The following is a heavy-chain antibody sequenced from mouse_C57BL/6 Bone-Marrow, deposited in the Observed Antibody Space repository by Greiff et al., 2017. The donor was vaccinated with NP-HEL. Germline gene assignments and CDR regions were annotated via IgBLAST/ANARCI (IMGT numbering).Heavy chain of an antibody. D-gene: IGHD2-5*01. Sequence: QVQLQQPGAELVRPGSSVKLSCKASGYTFTSYWMDWVKQRPGQGLEWIGNIYPSDSETHYNQKFKDKATLTVDKSSSTAYMQLSSLTSEDSAVYYCAYSNYGYFDVWDTGTTVTVSS. V-gene: IGHV1-61*01. CDR2: IYPSDSET. CDR3: AYSNYGYFDV. CDR1: GYTFTSYW. J-gene: IGHJ1*03.